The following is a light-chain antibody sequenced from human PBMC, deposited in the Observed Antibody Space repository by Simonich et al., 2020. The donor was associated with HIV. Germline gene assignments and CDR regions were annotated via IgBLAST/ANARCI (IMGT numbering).Light chain of an antibody. J-gene: IGKJ4*01. CDR1: QSVSSN. V-gene: IGKV3-15*01. CDR2: ATS. CDR3: QQYNKWPPLT. Sequence: EIVMTQSPATLSVSPGERATLSCRASQSVSSNLAWSQQKPGQAPRLLIYATSTRATGIPARFSGSGSGTEFTLTISSMQSEDFAVYYCQQYNKWPPLTFGGGTKVEIK.